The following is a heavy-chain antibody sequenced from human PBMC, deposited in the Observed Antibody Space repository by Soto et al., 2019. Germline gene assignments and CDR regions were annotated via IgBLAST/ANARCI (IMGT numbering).Heavy chain of an antibody. D-gene: IGHD3-3*01. CDR3: AKNGDFWSWGMDV. V-gene: IGHV3-23*01. CDR2: ISSTGDGT. Sequence: GGSLRLFCAASGFTFSTYAMTWVRQAPGKGLEWVSIISSTGDGTYYADSVKGRFTISRDNSQRTLNLQMNSLRAEDTAVYYCAKNGDFWSWGMDVWGQGTTVTVSS. J-gene: IGHJ6*02. CDR1: GFTFSTYA.